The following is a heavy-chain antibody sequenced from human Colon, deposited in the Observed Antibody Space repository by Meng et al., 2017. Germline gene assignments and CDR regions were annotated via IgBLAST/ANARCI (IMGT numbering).Heavy chain of an antibody. V-gene: IGHV4-4*02. D-gene: IGHD6-19*01. CDR2: IYHSGST. CDR3: ASFPPPGKQWLVTDY. Sequence: QLRAACPGPVEPSGPLSLTGSVPGGSISSSNWWSWVRQPPGKGLEWIGEIYHSGSTNYNPSLKSRVTISVDKSKNQFSLKLSSVTAADTAVYYCASFPPPGKQWLVTDYWGQGTLVTVSS. CDR1: GGSISSSNW. J-gene: IGHJ4*02.